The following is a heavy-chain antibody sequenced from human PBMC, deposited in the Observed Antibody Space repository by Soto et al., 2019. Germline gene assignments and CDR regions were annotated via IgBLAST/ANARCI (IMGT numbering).Heavy chain of an antibody. D-gene: IGHD3-10*01. CDR2: ILYDGSDK. V-gene: IGHV3-30*18. Sequence: GGSLRLSCAASGFTFSSYGMHWVRQAPGKGLEWVAGILYDGSDKYYADSVKGRFTISRENSKNTLYLQMNSLRTEDSAVYYCAKAGGGFGDFVHHWGQGTPVTVSS. CDR1: GFTFSSYG. CDR3: AKAGGGFGDFVHH. J-gene: IGHJ4*02.